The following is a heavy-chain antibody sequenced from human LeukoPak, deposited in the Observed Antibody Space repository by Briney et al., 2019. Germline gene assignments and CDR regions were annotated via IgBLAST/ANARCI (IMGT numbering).Heavy chain of an antibody. CDR1: GGSISSSSYY. J-gene: IGHJ3*02. CDR2: IYYSGST. CDR3: ARDWSGACDI. D-gene: IGHD3-10*01. Sequence: SETLSLTCTVSGGSISSSSYYWGWIRQPPGKGLEWIGSIYYSGSTYYNPSLKSRVTISVDTSKNQFSLKLSSVTAADTAVYYCARDWSGACDIWGQGTMVTVSS. V-gene: IGHV4-39*07.